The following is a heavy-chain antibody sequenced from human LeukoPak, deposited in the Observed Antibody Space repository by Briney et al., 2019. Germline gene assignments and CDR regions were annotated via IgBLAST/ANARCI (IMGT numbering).Heavy chain of an antibody. CDR3: ARDPTSDRFQYFDY. V-gene: IGHV3-21*06. D-gene: IGHD2-2*01. CDR1: GFTVSSYG. Sequence: GGSLRLSCAASGFTVSSYGVNWVRQAPGKGLEWVSCISNTYRDIYYADSVRGRFTVSRDNAENSVYLQMNSLTAEDTAVYYCARDPTSDRFQYFDYWGQGALVTVSS. J-gene: IGHJ4*02. CDR2: ISNTYRDI.